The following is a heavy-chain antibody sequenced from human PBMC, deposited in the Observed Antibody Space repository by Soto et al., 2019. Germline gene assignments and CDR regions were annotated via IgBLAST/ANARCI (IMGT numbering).Heavy chain of an antibody. CDR1: GGTFSSYT. D-gene: IGHD3-10*01. CDR2: IIPILGIA. V-gene: IGHV1-69*02. Sequence: QVQLVQSGAEVKKPGSSVKVSCKASGGTFSSYTISWVRQAPGQGLEWMGRIIPILGIANYAQKFQGRVTITADKSTSTAYMELSSLRSEDAAVYCCAGGGEELFDYWGQGTLVTVSS. J-gene: IGHJ4*02. CDR3: AGGGEELFDY.